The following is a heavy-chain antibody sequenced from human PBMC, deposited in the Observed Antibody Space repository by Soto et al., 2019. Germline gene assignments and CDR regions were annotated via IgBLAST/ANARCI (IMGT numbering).Heavy chain of an antibody. CDR2: IYYSGST. J-gene: IGHJ3*02. CDR1: GGSISSGGYY. D-gene: IGHD3-3*01. Sequence: SLTCTVSGGSISSGGYYWSWIRQHPGKGLEWIGYIYYSGSTYYNPSLKSRVTISVDTSKNQFSLKLSSVTAADTAVYYCARTTKGDTIFGVVITLDAFDIWGQGTMVTVSS. V-gene: IGHV4-31*03. CDR3: ARTTKGDTIFGVVITLDAFDI.